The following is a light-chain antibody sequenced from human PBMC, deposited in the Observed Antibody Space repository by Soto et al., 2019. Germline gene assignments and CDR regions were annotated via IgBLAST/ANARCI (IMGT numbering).Light chain of an antibody. CDR1: QSVSSTY. J-gene: IGKJ2*01. CDR3: QQYSHSPPYT. CDR2: GAS. V-gene: IGKV3-20*01. Sequence: EIVLTQSPGTLSLSPGERATLSCRASQSVSSTYFACYQQKPGQAPRLLIYGASSRATGIPDRFSGSGSGTDFTLTITRLEPEDFAVYYCQQYSHSPPYTFGQGTKLEIK.